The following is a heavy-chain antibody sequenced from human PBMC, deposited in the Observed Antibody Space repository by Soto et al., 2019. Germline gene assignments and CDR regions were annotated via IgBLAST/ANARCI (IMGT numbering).Heavy chain of an antibody. V-gene: IGHV3-23*01. CDR2: ISGSGDSK. D-gene: IGHD3-22*01. CDR3: AKDSNRYDSSGHYDY. CDR1: GFTFNSYV. J-gene: IGHJ4*02. Sequence: PGGSLRLSCAASGFTFNSYVMSWVRQAPGKGLEWVSGISGSGDSKDYADSVKGRFTISRDNYKSMLTLQMNSLRVEDTAVYYCAKDSNRYDSSGHYDYWGQGTLVTVSS.